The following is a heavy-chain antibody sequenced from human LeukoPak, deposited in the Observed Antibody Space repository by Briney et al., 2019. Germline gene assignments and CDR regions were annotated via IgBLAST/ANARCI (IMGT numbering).Heavy chain of an antibody. D-gene: IGHD3-10*01. J-gene: IGHJ5*02. CDR3: AREDYGSGSSP. Sequence: PGGSLRLSCAASGFTFSSYWMSWVRQAPGEGLEWVANIKQDGSEKYYVDSVKGRCTISRDNAKNSLYLQMNSLRAEDTAVYYCAREDYGSGSSPWGQGTLVTVSS. CDR1: GFTFSSYW. CDR2: IKQDGSEK. V-gene: IGHV3-7*01.